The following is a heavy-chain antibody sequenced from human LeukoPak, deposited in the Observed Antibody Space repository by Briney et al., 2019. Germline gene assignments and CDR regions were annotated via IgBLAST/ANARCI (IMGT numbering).Heavy chain of an antibody. CDR3: TSTAALPYYYGMDV. D-gene: IGHD6-6*01. CDR2: IRSKANSYAT. CDR1: GFTFSGSA. V-gene: IGHV3-73*01. Sequence: GGSLRLSCAASGFTFSGSAMHWVRQASGKGLEWVGRIRSKANSYATAYAASVKGRFTISRDDSKNTAYLQMNSLKTEDTAVYYRTSTAALPYYYGMDVWGQGTTVTVSS. J-gene: IGHJ6*02.